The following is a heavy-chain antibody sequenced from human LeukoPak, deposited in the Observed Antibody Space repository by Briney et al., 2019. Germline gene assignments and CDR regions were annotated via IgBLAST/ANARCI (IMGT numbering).Heavy chain of an antibody. CDR3: ARYWDDFWSGYYPNFDY. J-gene: IGHJ4*02. D-gene: IGHD3-3*01. V-gene: IGHV3-9*01. CDR2: ISWNSGSL. CDR1: GFTFDDYA. Sequence: PGRSLRLSCAASGFTFDDYAMHWVRQAPGKGLEWVSGISWNSGSLDYADSVKGRFTISRDNAKNSLYLQMNSLRAEDTAVYYCARYWDDFWSGYYPNFDYWGQGTLVTVSS.